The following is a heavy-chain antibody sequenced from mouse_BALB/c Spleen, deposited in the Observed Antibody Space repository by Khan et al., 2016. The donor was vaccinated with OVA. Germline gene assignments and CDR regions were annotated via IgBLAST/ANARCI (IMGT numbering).Heavy chain of an antibody. Sequence: EVQLQESGPGLVKPSQSLSLTCTVTGYSITSDYAWNWIRQFPGNKLEWMGFISYSGNTKYNPSLKSRFSITRDTSKNQFFLQLNSVTTEDTASYSCASVYGDDFDYWGQGTSLTVSS. J-gene: IGHJ2*02. CDR3: ASVYGDDFDY. CDR1: GYSITSDYA. CDR2: ISYSGNT. D-gene: IGHD1-1*01. V-gene: IGHV3-2*02.